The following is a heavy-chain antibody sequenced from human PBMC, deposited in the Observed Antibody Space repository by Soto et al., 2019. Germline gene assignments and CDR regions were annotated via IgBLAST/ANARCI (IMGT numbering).Heavy chain of an antibody. Sequence: GGSLRLSCAASGFTFSSYAMSWVRQAPGKGLEWVSAISGSGGSTYYADSVKGRFTISRDNSKNTLYLQMNSLRAEDTAVYYCARYRGSSSMSYYYYGMDVWGQGTTVTVSS. CDR1: GFTFSSYA. J-gene: IGHJ6*02. CDR3: ARYRGSSSMSYYYYGMDV. V-gene: IGHV3-23*01. CDR2: ISGSGGST. D-gene: IGHD6-13*01.